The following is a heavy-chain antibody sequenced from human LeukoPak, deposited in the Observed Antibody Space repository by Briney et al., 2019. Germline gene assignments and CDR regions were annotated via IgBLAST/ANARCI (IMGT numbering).Heavy chain of an antibody. D-gene: IGHD3-3*01. CDR2: ISSSGSTI. J-gene: IGHJ6*02. V-gene: IGHV3-11*01. CDR1: GFTFSDYY. CDR3: AREPPEHDFWSGANYGMDV. Sequence: GGSLRLSCAASGFTFSDYYMSWIRQAPGKGLEWVSYISSSGSTIYYADSVKGRFTISRDNAKNSLYLQMNSLRAEDTAVYYCAREPPEHDFWSGANYGMDVWGQGTTVTVSS.